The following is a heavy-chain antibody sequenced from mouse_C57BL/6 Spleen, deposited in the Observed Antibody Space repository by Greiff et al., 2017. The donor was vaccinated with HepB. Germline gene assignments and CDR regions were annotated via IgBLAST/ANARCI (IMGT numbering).Heavy chain of an antibody. D-gene: IGHD3-2*02. Sequence: QVQLQQSGAELVRPGSSVKLSCKASGYTFTSYWMHWVKQRPIQGLEWIGNIDPSDSETHYNQKFKDKATLTVDKSSSTAYMQLSSLTSEDSAVYYCARRSSGYGNYFDYWGQGTTLTVSS. CDR3: ARRSSGYGNYFDY. V-gene: IGHV1-52*01. J-gene: IGHJ2*01. CDR2: IDPSDSET. CDR1: GYTFTSYW.